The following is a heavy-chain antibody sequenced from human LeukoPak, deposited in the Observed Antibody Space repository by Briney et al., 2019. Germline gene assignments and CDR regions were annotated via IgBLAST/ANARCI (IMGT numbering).Heavy chain of an antibody. CDR3: ARDFPGTSDY. CDR2: IYSGGST. D-gene: IGHD1-1*01. Sequence: GGSLRLSCAASGFTVSSNYMSWVHQAPGKGLEWVSVIYSGGSTYYADSVKGRFTISRDNSKNTLYLQMDSLRAEDTAVYYCARDFPGTSDYWGQGTLVTVSS. V-gene: IGHV3-53*01. CDR1: GFTVSSNY. J-gene: IGHJ4*02.